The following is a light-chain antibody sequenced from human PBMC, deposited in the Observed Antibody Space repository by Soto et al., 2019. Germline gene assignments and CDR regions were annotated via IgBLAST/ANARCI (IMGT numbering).Light chain of an antibody. V-gene: IGKV1-5*03. CDR1: ESISSW. CDR2: KAS. J-gene: IGKJ1*01. Sequence: DIQMTQSPSTLSASVGDRVTITCRASESISSWLAWYQQKPGRAPKLLIYKASSLETGAPSRFSGSGSWTEFTLIISSLQPDDFASYYCQQYGTSSPWTFGQGTKVEIK. CDR3: QQYGTSSPWT.